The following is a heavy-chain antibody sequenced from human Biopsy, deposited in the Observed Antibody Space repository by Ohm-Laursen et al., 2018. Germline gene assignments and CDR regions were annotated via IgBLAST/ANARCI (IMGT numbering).Heavy chain of an antibody. Sequence: AASVSPSCKPSGYTFTRYGISWVRQAPGQGLEWMRWINTYNANTASAQKVQGRVTMTTATSTNTAYMELRRLRTDVTAVYYCARDYQPKMMAMHCDYNGMDVWGLGATVTVSS. V-gene: IGHV1-18*01. CDR1: GYTFTRYG. CDR3: ARDYQPKMMAMHCDYNGMDV. CDR2: INTYNANT. D-gene: IGHD2-2*01. J-gene: IGHJ6*02.